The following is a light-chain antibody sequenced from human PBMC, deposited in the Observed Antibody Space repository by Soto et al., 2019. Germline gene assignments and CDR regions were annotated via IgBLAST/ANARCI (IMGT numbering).Light chain of an antibody. CDR1: QSGSSTY. CDR3: QQYGRSPPFT. J-gene: IGKJ2*01. CDR2: GAS. Sequence: EIVLTQSPGTMSLSPGERATLSCRASQSGSSTYIAWYQHNPGQAPSLLIYGASRRATGIPDRFSGSGSGTDFTVTISRLEPEDFAVYFCQQYGRSPPFTFGQGTKVEIK. V-gene: IGKV3-20*01.